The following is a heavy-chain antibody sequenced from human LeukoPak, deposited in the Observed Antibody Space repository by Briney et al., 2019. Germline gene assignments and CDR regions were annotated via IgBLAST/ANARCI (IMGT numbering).Heavy chain of an antibody. J-gene: IGHJ4*02. CDR1: GYTFTSYY. D-gene: IGHD2-8*02. CDR2: INPSGGST. Sequence: ASVKVSCKASGYTFTSYYMHWVRQAPGQGLEWMGLINPSGGSTKYAQKFQGRVTMTRDTSTSTVYMELSSLRSEDTAVFYCARKAGGEHHFGFWGQGTLVTVSS. V-gene: IGHV1-46*01. CDR3: ARKAGGEHHFGF.